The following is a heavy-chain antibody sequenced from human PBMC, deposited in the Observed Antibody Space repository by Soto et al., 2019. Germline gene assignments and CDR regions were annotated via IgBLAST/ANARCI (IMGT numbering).Heavy chain of an antibody. Sequence: GESLKISCQCSGYTFSNFWIAWVRQLPGKGLEWMGIIYPGDYETRYSPTFHGKVTISADRSIGTAYLQWSSLEASDSAFYFCARSPRSSPYFDYWGQGALVTVSS. CDR1: GYTFSNFW. CDR3: ARSPRSSPYFDY. D-gene: IGHD6-13*01. CDR2: IYPGDYET. J-gene: IGHJ4*02. V-gene: IGHV5-51*01.